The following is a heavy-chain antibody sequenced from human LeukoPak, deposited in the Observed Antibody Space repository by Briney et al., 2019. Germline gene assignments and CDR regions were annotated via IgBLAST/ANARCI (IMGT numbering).Heavy chain of an antibody. Sequence: GGSLRLSCAASGFTFSSYAMSWVRQAPGKGLEWVSVIYSGGRSYHADSVKGRFTISTDKSKNALFLQMNSLRAEDTAVYYCARDASSGSLSYFDNWGQGTLVTVSS. D-gene: IGHD6-19*01. V-gene: IGHV3-23*03. CDR3: ARDASSGSLSYFDN. CDR1: GFTFSSYA. CDR2: IYSGGRS. J-gene: IGHJ4*02.